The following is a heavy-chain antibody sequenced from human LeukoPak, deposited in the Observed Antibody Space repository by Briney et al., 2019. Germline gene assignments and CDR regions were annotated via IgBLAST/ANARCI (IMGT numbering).Heavy chain of an antibody. CDR1: GYTFSNYW. V-gene: IGHV5-51*01. CDR2: IYPGDSDT. J-gene: IGHJ4*02. D-gene: IGHD6-13*01. CDR3: ARNEAAAGPEHFDY. Sequence: GESLKISCKGFGYTFSNYWIGWVRQMPGKGLEWMGIIYPGDSDTRYSPSFQGQVTISADKSISTAYLQWSSLKASDTAMYYCARNEAAAGPEHFDYWGQGTLVTVSS.